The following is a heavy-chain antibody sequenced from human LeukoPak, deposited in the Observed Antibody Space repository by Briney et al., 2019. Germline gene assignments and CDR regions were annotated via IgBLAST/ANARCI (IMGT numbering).Heavy chain of an antibody. CDR1: GGSINNYY. Sequence: SETLSLTCTVSGGSINNYYWSWIRQPPGQGLEWIAYIHSSGYTNYNPSLKSRVTISVDTPKNQFSLKVTSVTAADTAVYYCAKRQGPNSGSYDYFDPWSQGTLVTVSS. J-gene: IGHJ5*02. V-gene: IGHV4-4*09. CDR2: IHSSGYT. CDR3: AKRQGPNSGSYDYFDP. D-gene: IGHD1-26*01.